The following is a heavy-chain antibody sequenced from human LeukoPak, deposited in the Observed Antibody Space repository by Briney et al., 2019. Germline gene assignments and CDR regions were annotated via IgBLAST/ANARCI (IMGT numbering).Heavy chain of an antibody. J-gene: IGHJ4*02. CDR2: IRYDGSNK. D-gene: IGHD3-22*01. CDR3: AKAAGRSSGHPGSYFDY. CDR1: GFTFSSYG. Sequence: GGSLRLSCAASGFTFSSYGMHWVRQAPGKGLEWVAFIRYDGSNKYYADSVKGRFTISRDNSKNTLYLQMNSLRAEDTAVYYCAKAAGRSSGHPGSYFDYWGQGTLVTVSS. V-gene: IGHV3-30*02.